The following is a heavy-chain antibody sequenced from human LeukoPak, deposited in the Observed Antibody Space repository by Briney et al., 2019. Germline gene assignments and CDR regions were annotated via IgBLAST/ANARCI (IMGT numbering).Heavy chain of an antibody. CDR3: AKSGPLLCPID. Sequence: PGGSLRLSCAASGFTFSSYAMGWVRQAPGKGLEGVSAISGSGGSTYYADPLKGRFTISRDNSKNTLHLQMNSLRAEDTAVYYCAKSGPLLCPIDWGQGTLVTVSS. D-gene: IGHD3-16*01. J-gene: IGHJ4*02. CDR2: ISGSGGST. V-gene: IGHV3-23*01. CDR1: GFTFSSYA.